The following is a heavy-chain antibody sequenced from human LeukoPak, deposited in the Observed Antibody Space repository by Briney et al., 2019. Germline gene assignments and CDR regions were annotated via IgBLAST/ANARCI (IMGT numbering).Heavy chain of an antibody. CDR3: ARQDGYNLPFDY. D-gene: IGHD5-24*01. V-gene: IGHV5-51*01. Sequence: HGESLQSSCKCAGYSFTSYWICWVRQMPGKGLEWRGIIYPGDSDTRYSLSFRGPVTISADKSICTPYLQWSSLKASDTAMYYCARQDGYNLPFDYWGQGNLVTVSS. J-gene: IGHJ4*02. CDR2: IYPGDSDT. CDR1: GYSFTSYW.